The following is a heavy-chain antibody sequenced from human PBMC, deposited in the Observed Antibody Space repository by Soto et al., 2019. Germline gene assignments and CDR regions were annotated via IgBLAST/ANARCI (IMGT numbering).Heavy chain of an antibody. CDR2: IDSSGVNT. V-gene: IGHV3-23*01. CDR1: RYTFKSHG. CDR3: VPWVSAHFDY. D-gene: IGHD3-16*01. Sequence: CLRLSCAASRYTFKSHGLSWVRQAPGKGLEWVSTIDSSGVNTHYADSVKGRFTISRDNSRNTLHLQMHDLRADDTALYYCVPWVSAHFDYWGQGTVVTVSS. J-gene: IGHJ4*02.